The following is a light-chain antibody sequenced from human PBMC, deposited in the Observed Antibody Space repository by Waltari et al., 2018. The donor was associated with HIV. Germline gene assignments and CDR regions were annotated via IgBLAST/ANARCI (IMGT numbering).Light chain of an antibody. Sequence: QSALTPPAPLSWSPGQSLPISCHGTSTSICRSNFFPWYQQHPGKAPRLMIYEVSNRPSGVSNRFSGSKSGDTASLTISGLQAEDEAAYYCSSYTSSNTLRFGGGTKLTVL. CDR1: STSICRSNF. CDR3: SSYTSSNTLR. J-gene: IGLJ2*01. V-gene: IGLV2-14*01. CDR2: EVS.